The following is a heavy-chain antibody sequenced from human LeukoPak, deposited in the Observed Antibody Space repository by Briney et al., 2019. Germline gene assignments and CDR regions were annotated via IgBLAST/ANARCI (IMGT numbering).Heavy chain of an antibody. CDR1: GYIFMTYW. D-gene: IGHD5-12*01. CDR2: IYPGDSDT. Sequence: GESLKISCKVSGYIFMTYWIGWVRQKPGKGLEWMGIIYPGDSDTRYSPSFQGQVTISADKSISTAYLQWSSLKASDTAMYYCARLGGYDTFDYWGQGTLVTVSS. CDR3: ARLGGYDTFDY. V-gene: IGHV5-51*01. J-gene: IGHJ4*02.